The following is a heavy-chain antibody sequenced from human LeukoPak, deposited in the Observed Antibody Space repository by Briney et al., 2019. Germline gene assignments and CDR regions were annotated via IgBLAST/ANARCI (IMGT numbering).Heavy chain of an antibody. D-gene: IGHD4-17*01. V-gene: IGHV4-30-4*08. CDR1: GGSISSGDYY. J-gene: IGHJ4*02. Sequence: SETLSVTCTVSGGSISSGDYYWSWIRQPPGKGLEWIGYIYYSGSTYYNPSLKSRVTISVDTSKNQFSLKLSSVTAADTAVYYCARAATVTTGDQYWGQGTLVTVSS. CDR3: ARAATVTTGDQY. CDR2: IYYSGST.